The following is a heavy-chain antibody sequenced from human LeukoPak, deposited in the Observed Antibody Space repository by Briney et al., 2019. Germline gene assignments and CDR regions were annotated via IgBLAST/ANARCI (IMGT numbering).Heavy chain of an antibody. CDR2: ISSSSSTI. V-gene: IGHV3-48*04. Sequence: GGSLRLPCAASGFTFSRYWMSWVRQAPGKGLEWVSYISSSSSTIYYADSVKGRFTISRDNAKNSLYLQMNSLRAEDTAVYYCARGAQQLNPEYFQHWGQGTLVTVSS. D-gene: IGHD6-13*01. CDR3: ARGAQQLNPEYFQH. CDR1: GFTFSRYW. J-gene: IGHJ1*01.